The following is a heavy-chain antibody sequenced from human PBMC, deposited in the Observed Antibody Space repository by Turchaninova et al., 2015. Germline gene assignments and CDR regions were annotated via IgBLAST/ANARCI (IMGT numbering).Heavy chain of an antibody. CDR1: GGSFDIYA. CDR2: IIPIFGTP. J-gene: IGHJ6*04. V-gene: IGHV1-69*01. Sequence: GAEVKEPGSSVKVSCKASGGSFDIYAINWVRQAPGQGLEWMGGIIPIFGTPTYAQKFQGRVTIAADVSTSTAYMEVNSLRSDDPAVYYCARGVGGIALRRGDSCVFLDVCGKGTTVSVSS. D-gene: IGHD3-16*01. CDR3: ARGVGGIALRRGDSCVFLDV.